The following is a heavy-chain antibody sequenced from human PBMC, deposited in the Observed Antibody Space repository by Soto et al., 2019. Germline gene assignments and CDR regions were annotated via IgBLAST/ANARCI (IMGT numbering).Heavy chain of an antibody. CDR1: GLTFSNVW. J-gene: IGHJ4*02. D-gene: IGHD5-18*01. CDR2: IKSKSDGETA. V-gene: IGHV3-15*01. Sequence: EVQLVESGGGSVKPGGSLRLSCAASGLTFSNVWMTWVRQAPGKGLEWVGRIKSKSDGETADVAAPVKARFTISRDDSKNRVFLKMNSQKGEDTALYYCAITAMINRDSSTSFDYWGRGTQVPVPP. CDR3: AITAMINRDSSTSFDY.